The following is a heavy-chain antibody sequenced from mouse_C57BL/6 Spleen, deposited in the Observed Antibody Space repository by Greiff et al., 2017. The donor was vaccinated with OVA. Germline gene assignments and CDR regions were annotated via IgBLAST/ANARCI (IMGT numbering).Heavy chain of an antibody. V-gene: IGHV5-16*01. D-gene: IGHD1-1*01. CDR2: INYDGSST. CDR3: AREGMTTVVAPYAMDY. Sequence: EVKLVESEGGLVQPGSSMKLSCTASGFTFSDYYMAWVRQVPEKGLEWVANINYDGSSTYYLDSLKSRFIISRDNAKNILYLQMSSLKSEDTATYYCAREGMTTVVAPYAMDYWGQGTSVTVSS. J-gene: IGHJ4*01. CDR1: GFTFSDYY.